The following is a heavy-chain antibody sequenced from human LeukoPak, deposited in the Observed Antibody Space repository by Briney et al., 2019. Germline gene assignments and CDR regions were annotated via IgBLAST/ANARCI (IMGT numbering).Heavy chain of an antibody. D-gene: IGHD3-3*01. CDR2: MNPNSGNT. CDR1: GYTFTSYD. V-gene: IGHV1-8*01. Sequence: ASVKVSCKASGYTFTSYDINWVRQATGQGLEWMGWMNPNSGNTGYAQKFQGRVTITRDTSASTAYMELSSLRSEDTAVYYCARVAEVLRFLEWPYYFDYWGQGTLVTVSS. CDR3: ARVAEVLRFLEWPYYFDY. J-gene: IGHJ4*02.